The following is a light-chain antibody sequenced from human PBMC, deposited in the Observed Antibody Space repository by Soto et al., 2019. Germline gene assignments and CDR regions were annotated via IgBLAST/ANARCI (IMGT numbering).Light chain of an antibody. Sequence: QAALNEPPSVSGAPGQRVAIAVTWIISNIGAGYDVHWYQQLPGKAPKLLIYGNDNRPSGVPERFSGSKSGTSASLAITGLRADDEAHYYCQSYGSSPTANFVFGTGTKVTV. V-gene: IGLV1-40*01. CDR2: GND. CDR1: ISNIGAGYD. CDR3: QSYGSSPTANFV. J-gene: IGLJ1*01.